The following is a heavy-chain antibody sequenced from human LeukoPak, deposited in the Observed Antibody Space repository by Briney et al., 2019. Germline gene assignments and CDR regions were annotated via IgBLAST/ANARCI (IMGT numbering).Heavy chain of an antibody. CDR2: ISYDGSNK. D-gene: IGHD3-3*01. J-gene: IGHJ6*02. Sequence: GGSLRLSCAASGFTFSSYAMHWVRRAPGKGLEWVAVISYDGSNKYYADSVKGRFTISRDNSKNTLYLQMNSLRAEDTAVYYCARNAPDDFWSGYYTLYYYYGMDVWGQGTTVTVSS. CDR1: GFTFSSYA. CDR3: ARNAPDDFWSGYYTLYYYYGMDV. V-gene: IGHV3-30-3*01.